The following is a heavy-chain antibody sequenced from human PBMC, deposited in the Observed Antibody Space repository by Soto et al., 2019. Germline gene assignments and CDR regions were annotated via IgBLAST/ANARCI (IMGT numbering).Heavy chain of an antibody. D-gene: IGHD6-13*01. CDR3: ASGGASSSWYVGSLNYGMDV. Sequence: SETLSLTCTFSGASISSSYWSWIRQPPGKGLEWIGYIYYSGSTNYNPSLKSRVTISVDTSKNQFSLKLSSVTAADTAVYYCASGGASSSWYVGSLNYGMDVWGQGTTVT. CDR1: GASISSSY. CDR2: IYYSGST. J-gene: IGHJ6*02. V-gene: IGHV4-59*01.